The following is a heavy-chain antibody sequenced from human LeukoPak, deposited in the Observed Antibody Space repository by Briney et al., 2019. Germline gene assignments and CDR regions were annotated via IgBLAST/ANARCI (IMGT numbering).Heavy chain of an antibody. CDR3: ARAYYDFWSGYSHNWFDP. CDR2: ISYDGSNK. D-gene: IGHD3-3*01. CDR1: GFTFSSYA. V-gene: IGHV3-30*04. J-gene: IGHJ5*02. Sequence: PGGPLRLSCAASGFTFSSYAMHWVRQAPGKGLEWVAVISYDGSNKYYADSVKGRFTISRDNSKNTLYLQMNSLRAEDTAVYYCARAYYDFWSGYSHNWFDPWGQGTLVTVSS.